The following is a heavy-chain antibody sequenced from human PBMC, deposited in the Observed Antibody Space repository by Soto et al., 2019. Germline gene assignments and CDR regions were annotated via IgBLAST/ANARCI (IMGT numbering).Heavy chain of an antibody. J-gene: IGHJ4*02. CDR3: ARLRREGYNVRGNFDY. D-gene: IGHD1-1*01. Sequence: PSETLSLTCAVYGGSFSGYYWSWIRQPPGKGLEWIGEINHSGSTNYNPSLKSRVTISVDTSKNQFSLKLSSVTAADTAVYYCARLRREGYNVRGNFDYWGQGTLVTVSS. CDR1: GGSFSGYY. CDR2: INHSGST. V-gene: IGHV4-34*01.